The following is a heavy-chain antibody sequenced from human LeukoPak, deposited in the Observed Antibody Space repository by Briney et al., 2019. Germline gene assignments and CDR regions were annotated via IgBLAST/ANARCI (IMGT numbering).Heavy chain of an antibody. CDR2: INQDGTTK. V-gene: IGHV3-7*01. CDR3: ARCTTGRTFGSLREIKRSREIDY. CDR1: GFGFSSYW. Sequence: GGSLRLSCAASGFGFSSYWMSWVRHNPGKGLEWVANINQDGTTKYYRDFAKGRFTISRDNAQNSLYLQMNSLRVEDTAVYYCARCTTGRTFGSLREIKRSREIDYWGQGTLVTVSS. J-gene: IGHJ4*02. D-gene: IGHD1-1*01.